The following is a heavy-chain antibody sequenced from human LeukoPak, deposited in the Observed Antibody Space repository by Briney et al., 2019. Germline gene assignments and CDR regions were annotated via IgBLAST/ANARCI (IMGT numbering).Heavy chain of an antibody. CDR1: GFTFSSYA. CDR2: ISGSGGST. J-gene: IGHJ4*02. CDR3: ARVSGSVVATEPLDY. Sequence: GGSLRLSCAASGFTFSSYAMSWVRQAPGKGLEWVSAISGSGGSTYYADSVKGRFTISRDNAKNSLYLQMNSLRAEDTAVYYCARVSGSVVATEPLDYWGQGTLVTVSS. V-gene: IGHV3-23*01. D-gene: IGHD5-12*01.